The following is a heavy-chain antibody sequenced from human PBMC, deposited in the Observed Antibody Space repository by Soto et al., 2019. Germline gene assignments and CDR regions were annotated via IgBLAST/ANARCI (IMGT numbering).Heavy chain of an antibody. CDR2: IIPIFGTA. CDR3: ARGGYDSGGYYRPKPPSNYYYYGMDV. D-gene: IGHD3-22*01. CDR1: GGTFSSYA. V-gene: IGHV1-69*13. J-gene: IGHJ6*02. Sequence: ASVTVSCKASGGTFSSYAISWVRQAPGQGLEWMGGIIPIFGTANYAQKFQGRVTITADESTSTAYMELSSLRSEDTAVYYCARGGYDSGGYYRPKPPSNYYYYGMDVWGQGTTVTVSS.